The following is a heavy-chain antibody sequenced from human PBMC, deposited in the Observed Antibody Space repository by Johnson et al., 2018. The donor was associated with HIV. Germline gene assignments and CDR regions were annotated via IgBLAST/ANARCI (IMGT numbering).Heavy chain of an antibody. Sequence: QVQLVESGGGVVQPGRSLRLSCAASGFTFSSYAMHWVRQAPGKGLEWVAVISYDGSNKYYADSVKGRFTRSRDNSKNTLYLQMNSRRAEDTALYYCAKGRMGASGSYNVWGQGTMVTVSS. D-gene: IGHD1-26*01. J-gene: IGHJ3*01. CDR1: GFTFSSYA. V-gene: IGHV3-30-3*01. CDR3: AKGRMGASGSYNV. CDR2: ISYDGSNK.